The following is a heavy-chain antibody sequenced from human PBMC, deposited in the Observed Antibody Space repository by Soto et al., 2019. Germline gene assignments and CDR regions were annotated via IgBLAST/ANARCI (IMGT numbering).Heavy chain of an antibody. CDR2: IYYSGST. D-gene: IGHD3-22*01. CDR3: ARDGRSSGLDY. J-gene: IGHJ4*02. Sequence: SETLSLTCTVSGGSISSYYWSWIRQPPGKGLEWIGYIYYSGSTNYNPSLKSRVTISVDTSKNQFSLKLSSVTAADTAVYYCARDGRSSGLDYWGQGTLVTSPQ. V-gene: IGHV4-59*01. CDR1: GGSISSYY.